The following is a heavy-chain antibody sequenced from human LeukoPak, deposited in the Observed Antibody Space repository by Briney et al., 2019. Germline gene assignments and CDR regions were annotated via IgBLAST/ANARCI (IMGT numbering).Heavy chain of an antibody. J-gene: IGHJ4*02. D-gene: IGHD4-11*01. V-gene: IGHV4-59*01. CDR1: GGSISGYY. CDR2: VYYSGTT. Sequence: SETLSLTCTVSGGSISGYYWSWIRQPPGKGLEWIGYVYYSGTTNYNPSLKSRVTILVDTSKNQFSLKLSSVTAADTAVYYCARAEYSNYHFDYWGQGTLVTVSS. CDR3: ARAEYSNYHFDY.